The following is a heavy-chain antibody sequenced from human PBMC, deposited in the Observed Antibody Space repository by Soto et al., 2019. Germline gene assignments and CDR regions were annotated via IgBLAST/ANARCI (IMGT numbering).Heavy chain of an antibody. V-gene: IGHV3-66*01. J-gene: IGHJ4*02. CDR1: GFTVSSNY. D-gene: IGHD3-16*02. Sequence: EVQLVESGGGLVQPGGSLRLSCAASGFTVSSNYMSWVRQAPGKGLEWVSVIYSGGSTYYGASVKGRFTISRDNSKNTLYLQMNSLRAEDTAVYYCARDRGPFHLGELSQIDYWGQGTLVTVSS. CDR3: ARDRGPFHLGELSQIDY. CDR2: IYSGGST.